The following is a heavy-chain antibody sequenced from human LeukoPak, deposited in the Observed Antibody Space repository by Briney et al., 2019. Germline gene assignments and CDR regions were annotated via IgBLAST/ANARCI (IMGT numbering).Heavy chain of an antibody. D-gene: IGHD3-10*01. CDR2: ISYDGSNK. CDR3: AKDRFPLVRGVRPSQIDLFDY. CDR1: GFTFSSYA. Sequence: GGSLRLSCAASGFTFSSYAMHWVRQAPGKGLEWVAVISYDGSNKYYADSVKGRFTISRDNSKNTLYLQMNSLRAEDTAVYYCAKDRFPLVRGVRPSQIDLFDYWGQGTLVTVSS. J-gene: IGHJ4*02. V-gene: IGHV3-30*04.